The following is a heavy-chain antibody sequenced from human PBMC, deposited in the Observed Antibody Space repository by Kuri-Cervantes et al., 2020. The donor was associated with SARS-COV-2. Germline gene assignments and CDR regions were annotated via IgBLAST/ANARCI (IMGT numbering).Heavy chain of an antibody. D-gene: IGHD3-22*01. J-gene: IGHJ4*02. CDR3: AGGYYYDSSGPVLRYYFDY. V-gene: IGHV4-34*01. Sequence: GSLRLSCAVYGGSFSGYYWSWIRQPPGKGLEWIGKINHSGSTNYNPSLKSRVTISVDTSKNQFSLKLSSVTAADTAVYYCAGGYYYDSSGPVLRYYFDYWGQGTLVTVSS. CDR2: INHSGST. CDR1: GGSFSGYY.